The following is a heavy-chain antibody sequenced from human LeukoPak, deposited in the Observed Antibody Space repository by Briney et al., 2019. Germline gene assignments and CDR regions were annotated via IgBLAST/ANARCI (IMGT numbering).Heavy chain of an antibody. V-gene: IGHV4-59*01. D-gene: IGHD1/OR15-1a*01. Sequence: PSETLSLTCTVSGGSISSYYRSWIRQPPGKGMEWIGYIYYSGSTNYNPSLKSRVTISVDTSKNQFSLKLSSVTAADTAVYYCARGGKQDAFDIWGQGTMVTVSS. CDR2: IYYSGST. J-gene: IGHJ3*02. CDR1: GGSISSYY. CDR3: ARGGKQDAFDI.